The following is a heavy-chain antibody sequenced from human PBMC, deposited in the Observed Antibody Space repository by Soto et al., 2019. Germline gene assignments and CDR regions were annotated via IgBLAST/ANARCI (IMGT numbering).Heavy chain of an antibody. CDR1: GFTFSSYA. D-gene: IGHD3-9*01. CDR2: ISYDGSNK. V-gene: IGHV3-30-3*01. CDR3: ARPLYDILTGIDY. Sequence: QVQLVESGGGVVQPGRSLRLSCAASGFTFSSYAMHWVRQAPGKGLEWVAVISYDGSNKYYADSVKGRFTISRDNSKNTLYLQMNSLRAGDTAVYYCARPLYDILTGIDYWGQGTLVTVSS. J-gene: IGHJ4*02.